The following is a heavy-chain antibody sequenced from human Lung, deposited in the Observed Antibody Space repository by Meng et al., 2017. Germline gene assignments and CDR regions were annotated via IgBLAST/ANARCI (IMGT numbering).Heavy chain of an antibody. J-gene: IGHJ4*02. CDR2: IWYDGSYD. CDR3: ARSALDGNMFYFDY. CDR1: GFTFSSYG. Sequence: GESLKISCAASGFTFSSYGMHWVRQAPGKGPEWVAVIWYDGSYDYYADSVKGRFTISRDNSKNTLYLQVNSLRAEDTAVYYCARSALDGNMFYFDYWGQGTLVTVSS. V-gene: IGHV3-33*01. D-gene: IGHD4-23*01.